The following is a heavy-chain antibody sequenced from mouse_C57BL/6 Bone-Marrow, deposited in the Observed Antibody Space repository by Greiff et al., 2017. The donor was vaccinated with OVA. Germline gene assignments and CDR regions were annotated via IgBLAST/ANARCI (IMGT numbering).Heavy chain of an antibody. J-gene: IGHJ2*01. CDR3: ARCTTVVASYYCDY. Sequence: QVQLQQPGAELVRPGTSVKLSCKASGYTFTSYWMHWVKQRPGQGLEWIGVIDPSDSYTNYNQKFKGKATLTVDTSSSTAYMQLSSLTSEDSAVYYCARCTTVVASYYCDYWGQGTTLTVSS. CDR1: GYTFTSYW. CDR2: IDPSDSYT. V-gene: IGHV1-59*01. D-gene: IGHD1-1*01.